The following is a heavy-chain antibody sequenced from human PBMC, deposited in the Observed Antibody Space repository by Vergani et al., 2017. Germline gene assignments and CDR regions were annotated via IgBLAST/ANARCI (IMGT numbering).Heavy chain of an antibody. CDR1: GFTFSSYS. J-gene: IGHJ3*02. CDR3: ARGGGWLRLLGAFDI. Sequence: EVQLLESGGGLVQPGGSLRLSCAASGFTFSSYSMNWVRQAPGKGLEWVANIKQDGSEKYYVDSVKGRFTISGDNAKNSLYLQMNSLRAEDTAVYYCARGGGWLRLLGAFDIWGQGTMVTVSS. V-gene: IGHV3-7*01. CDR2: IKQDGSEK. D-gene: IGHD5-12*01.